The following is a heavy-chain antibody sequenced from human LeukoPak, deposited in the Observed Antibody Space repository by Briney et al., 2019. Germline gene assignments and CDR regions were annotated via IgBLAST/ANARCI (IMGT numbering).Heavy chain of an antibody. CDR3: AKGVGSRSAFDI. V-gene: IGHV3-9*03. CDR2: ISWNSGII. Sequence: PGRSLRLSCAASGFIFDDYAMHWVRQVPGKGLEWVSGISWNSGIIDYADSVKGRFTISRDNAKNFLYLRMNSLRAEDMALYYCAKGVGSRSAFDIWSQGTMVTVSS. D-gene: IGHD2-15*01. J-gene: IGHJ3*02. CDR1: GFIFDDYA.